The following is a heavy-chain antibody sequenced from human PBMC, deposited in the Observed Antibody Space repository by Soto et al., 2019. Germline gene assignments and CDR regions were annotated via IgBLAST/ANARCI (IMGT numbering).Heavy chain of an antibody. Sequence: GGSLRLSCSASGFTFSSYAMHWVRQAPGKGLEYVSAISSNGGSTYYADSVKGRFTISRDNSKNTLYLQMSSLRAEDTAVYYCVKVQIVVVPAAIGYGMDVWGQGTTVTVS. CDR2: ISSNGGST. V-gene: IGHV3-64D*06. D-gene: IGHD2-2*01. CDR1: GFTFSSYA. J-gene: IGHJ6*02. CDR3: VKVQIVVVPAAIGYGMDV.